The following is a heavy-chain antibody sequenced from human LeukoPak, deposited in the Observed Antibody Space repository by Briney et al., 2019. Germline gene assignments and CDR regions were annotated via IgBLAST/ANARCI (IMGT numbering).Heavy chain of an antibody. CDR1: GYTFSSFD. D-gene: IGHD3-3*01. CDR2: MNPNSLNT. V-gene: IGHV1-8*01. CDR3: ARDDYRMTGRITIFPGFDP. Sequence: GASVKVSCKTSGYTFSSFDVIWVRQATGQGLEWIGWMNPNSLNTGYAQKFRGRVTMTGDTSISTAYMELSSLISEDTAVYYCARDDYRMTGRITIFPGFDPWGQGTLVTVSS. J-gene: IGHJ5*02.